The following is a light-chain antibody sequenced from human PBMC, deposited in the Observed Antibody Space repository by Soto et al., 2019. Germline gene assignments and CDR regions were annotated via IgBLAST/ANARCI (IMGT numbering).Light chain of an antibody. V-gene: IGKV1-5*03. CDR3: QYYNNYCWT. CDR1: QSISSW. J-gene: IGKJ1*01. CDR2: KTS. Sequence: DIQLTQSPSTLSASVGDRVTITCRASQSISSWLAWYQQKPGKAPKLLIYKTSNSESGVPSRFSGSGSGTEFTLTISSLQPDDFATYYCQYYNNYCWTFGQGTKVEIK.